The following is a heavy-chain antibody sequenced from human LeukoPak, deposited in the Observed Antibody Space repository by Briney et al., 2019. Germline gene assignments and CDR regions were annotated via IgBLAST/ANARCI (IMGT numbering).Heavy chain of an antibody. D-gene: IGHD6-19*01. Sequence: QTGGSLRLSCAASGFTVSSNYMSWVRQAPGKGLEWVSVIYSGGSTYYADSVKGRFTISRDNSKNTLYLQMNSLRAEDTAVYYCANRRGDSSGWVSLDYWGQGTLVTVSS. CDR2: IYSGGST. J-gene: IGHJ4*02. V-gene: IGHV3-53*01. CDR3: ANRRGDSSGWVSLDY. CDR1: GFTVSSNY.